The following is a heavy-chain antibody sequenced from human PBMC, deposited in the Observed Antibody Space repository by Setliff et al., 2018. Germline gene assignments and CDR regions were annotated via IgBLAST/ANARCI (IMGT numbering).Heavy chain of an antibody. Sequence: LSLTCTVSGGSISNYYWSWIRQPAGKGLEWIGRIYTSGSTNYTPSIKSRVTMSVDTSKNQFSLKLSSVTAADTAVYYCARSLVGATYSVYFDYWVQGALVTVSS. V-gene: IGHV4-4*07. CDR1: GGSISNYY. CDR3: ARSLVGATYSVYFDY. CDR2: IYTSGST. D-gene: IGHD1-26*01. J-gene: IGHJ4*02.